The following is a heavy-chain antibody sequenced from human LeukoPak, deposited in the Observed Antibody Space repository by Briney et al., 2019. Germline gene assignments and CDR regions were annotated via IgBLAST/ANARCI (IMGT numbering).Heavy chain of an antibody. CDR2: ISSSSYI. V-gene: IGHV3-21*01. D-gene: IGHD4-17*01. CDR3: ARVGADYGDYFDY. Sequence: GGSLRLSCAASGFTFSSYSTNWVRQAPGKGLEWVSSISSSSYIYYADSVKGRFTISRDNAKNSLYLQMDSLRAEDTAVYSCARVGADYGDYFDYWGQGTLVTVSS. CDR1: GFTFSSYS. J-gene: IGHJ4*02.